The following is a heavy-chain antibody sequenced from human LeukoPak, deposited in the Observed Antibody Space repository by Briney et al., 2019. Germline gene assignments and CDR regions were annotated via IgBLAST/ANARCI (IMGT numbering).Heavy chain of an antibody. J-gene: IGHJ4*02. Sequence: SQTLSLTCTVSGGSISSGVYYWSWIRQPPGKGLEWIGEINHSGSTNYNPSLKSRVTISVDTSKNQFSLKLSSVTAADTAVYYCAKGLRYYDSSGYYYFDYWGQGTLVTVSS. CDR2: INHSGST. CDR1: GGSISSGVYY. D-gene: IGHD3-22*01. V-gene: IGHV4-30-2*01. CDR3: AKGLRYYDSSGYYYFDY.